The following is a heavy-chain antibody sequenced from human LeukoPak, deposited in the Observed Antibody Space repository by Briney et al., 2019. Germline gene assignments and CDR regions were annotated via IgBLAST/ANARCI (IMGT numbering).Heavy chain of an antibody. D-gene: IGHD3-22*01. CDR2: IIPIFGTA. J-gene: IGHJ4*02. CDR3: ARDRLLDSSGYPDNYYFDY. CDR1: GGTFISYA. V-gene: IGHV1-69*13. Sequence: SVKVSCKASGGTFISYAISWVRQAPGQGLEWMGGIIPIFGTANYAQKFQGRVTITADESTSTAYKELSSLRSEDTAVYYCARDRLLDSSGYPDNYYFDYWGQGTLVTVSS.